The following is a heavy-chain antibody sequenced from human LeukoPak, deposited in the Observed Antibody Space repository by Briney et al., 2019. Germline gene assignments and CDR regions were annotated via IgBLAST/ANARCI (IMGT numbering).Heavy chain of an antibody. J-gene: IGHJ6*02. Sequence: ASVKVSCKASGYTFTGYYMHWVRQAPGQGLEWMGWINPNSGGTNYAQKLQGRVTMTRDTSISTAYMELSRLRSDDTAVYYCARVQGYSSSWYWVYYYGMDVWGQGTTITVSS. V-gene: IGHV1-2*02. CDR1: GYTFTGYY. CDR3: ARVQGYSSSWYWVYYYGMDV. CDR2: INPNSGGT. D-gene: IGHD6-13*01.